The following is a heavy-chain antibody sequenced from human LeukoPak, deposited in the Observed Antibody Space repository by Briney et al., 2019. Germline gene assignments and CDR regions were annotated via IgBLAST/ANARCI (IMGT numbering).Heavy chain of an antibody. V-gene: IGHV3-7*01. CDR1: GFTFSSYW. CDR2: IKHDRSYK. D-gene: IGHD5-24*01. Sequence: GGSLRLSCAASGFTFSSYWMTWLRQGPGKELEWVANIKHDRSYKDHVDSVKGRFTISRDNAKNSLYLQMNSLRADHTAVYYCARGRWLRSSLYYFDYWGQGTLVTVSS. CDR3: ARGRWLRSSLYYFDY. J-gene: IGHJ4*02.